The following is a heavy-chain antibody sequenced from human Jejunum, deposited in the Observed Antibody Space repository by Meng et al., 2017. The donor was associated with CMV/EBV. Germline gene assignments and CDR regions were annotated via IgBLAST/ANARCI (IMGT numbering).Heavy chain of an antibody. CDR1: FSDYY. CDR2: ISSSGSTI. Sequence: FSDYYMSWIRQAPGKGLEWLSYISSSGSTIYYADSVKGRFTISRDNAKNSLYLQVNSLRAEDTAVYYCARDKASCSSTSCPRYYFDYWGQGTLVTVS. V-gene: IGHV3-11*01. J-gene: IGHJ4*02. D-gene: IGHD2-2*01. CDR3: ARDKASCSSTSCPRYYFDY.